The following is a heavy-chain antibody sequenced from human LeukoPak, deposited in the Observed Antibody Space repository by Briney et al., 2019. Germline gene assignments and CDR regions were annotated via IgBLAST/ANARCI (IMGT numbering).Heavy chain of an antibody. J-gene: IGHJ4*02. CDR3: AKARARIEVATIFDY. D-gene: IGHD5-24*01. Sequence: AGSLRLTCTASGCTFDNYNMHWVRQPPGKGLDWVSLISWGGGSTYYADSVKCRFTISRDNSKNSLYLQMNSLRTEDTAFYYCAKARARIEVATIFDYWGQGTLVTVSS. CDR1: GCTFDNYN. V-gene: IGHV3-43*01. CDR2: ISWGGGST.